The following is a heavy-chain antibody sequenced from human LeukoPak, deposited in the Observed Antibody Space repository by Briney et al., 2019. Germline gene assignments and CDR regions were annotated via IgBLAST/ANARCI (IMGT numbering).Heavy chain of an antibody. V-gene: IGHV3-74*01. Sequence: GGSLRLSCAASGFTFSSYWMHWVRQAPGKGLVWASRINSDGSSTSYADSVKGRFTISRDNAKNTLYLQMNSLRAEDTAVYYCARGTMTTVTTRLFDYWGQGTLVTVSS. J-gene: IGHJ4*02. D-gene: IGHD4-11*01. CDR2: INSDGSST. CDR3: ARGTMTTVTTRLFDY. CDR1: GFTFSSYW.